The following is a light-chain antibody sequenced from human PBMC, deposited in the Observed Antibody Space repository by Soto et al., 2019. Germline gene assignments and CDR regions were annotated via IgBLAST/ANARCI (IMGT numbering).Light chain of an antibody. CDR1: QSVSNSY. Sequence: EIVLTQSPGTLSLSPGERATLSCRASQSVSNSYLAGYQQKPGQAPRLLSYGASNRATGIPARFSGTGSGPDFTLTSSRLEPEDFAVYYGQQYGCSPSTCGTGTKVDSK. J-gene: IGKJ3*01. V-gene: IGKV3-20*01. CDR3: QQYGCSPST. CDR2: GAS.